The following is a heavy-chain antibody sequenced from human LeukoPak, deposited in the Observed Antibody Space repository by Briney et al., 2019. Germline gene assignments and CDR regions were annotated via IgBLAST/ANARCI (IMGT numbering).Heavy chain of an antibody. D-gene: IGHD3-10*01. CDR2: ISGSGGST. CDR1: GFTFSNYA. CDR3: ARDRDPYYYGSGSQSWFDP. J-gene: IGHJ5*02. Sequence: GGSLRLSCAASGFTFSNYAMSWVRQAPGKGLEWVSDISGSGGSTYYADSVKGRFTISRDNAKNSLYLQMNSLRAEDTALYYCARDRDPYYYGSGSQSWFDPWGQGTLVTVSS. V-gene: IGHV3-23*01.